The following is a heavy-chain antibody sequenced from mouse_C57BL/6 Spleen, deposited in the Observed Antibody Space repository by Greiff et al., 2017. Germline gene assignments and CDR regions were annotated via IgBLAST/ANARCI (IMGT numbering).Heavy chain of an antibody. CDR1: GYTFTSYW. Sequence: QVQLQQPGAELVKPGASVKLSCKASGYTFTSYWMQWVKQRPGQGLEWIGEIDPSDSYTNYNQKFKGKATLTVDTSSSTAYMQLSSLTSEDSAVYYCARRNYYGRAMDYWGQGTSVTVSS. CDR2: IDPSDSYT. D-gene: IGHD1-1*01. CDR3: ARRNYYGRAMDY. J-gene: IGHJ4*01. V-gene: IGHV1-50*01.